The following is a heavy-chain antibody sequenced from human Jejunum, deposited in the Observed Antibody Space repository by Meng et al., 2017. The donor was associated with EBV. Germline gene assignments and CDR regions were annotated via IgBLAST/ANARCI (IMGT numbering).Heavy chain of an antibody. CDR1: GYTFTNYP. V-gene: IGHV1-3*01. D-gene: IGHD3/OR15-3a*01. J-gene: IGHJ4*02. CDR2: INPGNGET. Sequence: QVQVVHAGAEVKEPGASVKLSCKASGYTFTNYPLHWVRQAPGQRPEWMGCINPGNGETEFSQKFQGRVTITRDTSATTAYMELTSLRSEDTAVYYCASRPGFNIGPFDYWGQGTLVTVFS. CDR3: ASRPGFNIGPFDY.